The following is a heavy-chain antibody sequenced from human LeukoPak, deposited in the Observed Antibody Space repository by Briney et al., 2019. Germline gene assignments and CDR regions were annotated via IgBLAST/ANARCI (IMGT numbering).Heavy chain of an antibody. Sequence: SETLSLTCTVSGGSISSSSYYWGWIRQPPGKGLEWIGSIYYSGSTNYNPSLKSRVTISVDTSKNQFSLKLSSVTAADTAVYYCARVSKVDTAMVGEEYFDYWGQGTLVTVSS. CDR2: IYYSGST. D-gene: IGHD5-18*01. CDR3: ARVSKVDTAMVGEEYFDY. J-gene: IGHJ4*02. V-gene: IGHV4-39*07. CDR1: GGSISSSSYY.